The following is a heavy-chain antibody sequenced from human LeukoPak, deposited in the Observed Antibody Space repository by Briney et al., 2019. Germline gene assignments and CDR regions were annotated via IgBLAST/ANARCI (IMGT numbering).Heavy chain of an antibody. Sequence: GGSLRLSCAASGFTFSSYWMSWVRQAPGKGLEWVSSISGSGGSTYYADSVKGRFTISRDNSKNTLYVQMNSLRAEDTAVYYCAKDGYSSAWYAGDYWGQGTLVTVSS. D-gene: IGHD6-19*01. V-gene: IGHV3-23*01. J-gene: IGHJ4*02. CDR1: GFTFSSYW. CDR2: ISGSGGST. CDR3: AKDGYSSAWYAGDY.